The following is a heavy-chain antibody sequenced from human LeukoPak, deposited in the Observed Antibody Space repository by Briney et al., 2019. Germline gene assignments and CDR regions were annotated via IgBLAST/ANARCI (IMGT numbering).Heavy chain of an antibody. CDR3: ARETAGEPYDFWSGYYSYYYGSGISG. D-gene: IGHD3-3*01. Sequence: PGGSLRLSCAASGFTFSSYWMPWVRQAPGKGLVWVSRINSDGSSTSYADSVKGRFTISRDNAKNSLYLQMNSLRDEDTAVYYCARETAGEPYDFWSGYYSYYYGSGISGGGQGTLVTVSS. CDR2: INSDGSST. J-gene: IGHJ4*02. CDR1: GFTFSSYW. V-gene: IGHV3-74*01.